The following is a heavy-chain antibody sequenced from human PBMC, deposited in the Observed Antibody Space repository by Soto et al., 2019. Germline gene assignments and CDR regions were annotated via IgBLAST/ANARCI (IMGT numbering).Heavy chain of an antibody. CDR1: GGSFSGYY. V-gene: IGHV4-34*01. Sequence: PSETLSLTCTVYGGSFSGYYCSWIRKRPAQGKEWVGEMSNSGSTNYNPSLKRRVPISVDTSTNQYSLTLSSVTAAAAAASYYARGLLMDYWGQGTLVTVSS. D-gene: IGHD2-15*01. CDR2: MSNSGST. CDR3: ARGLLMDY. J-gene: IGHJ4*02.